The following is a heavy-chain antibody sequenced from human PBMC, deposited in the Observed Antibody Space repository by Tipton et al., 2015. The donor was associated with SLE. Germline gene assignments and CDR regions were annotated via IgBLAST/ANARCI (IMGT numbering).Heavy chain of an antibody. CDR3: ATDLRAPGTKFDR. Sequence: TLSLTCSVSGGSITSHYWTWIRQSPGKELEWLAYVSYTGSATYNPSLRSRVSISLDTSENQFSLKVTSVTAADTAVYFCATDLRAPGTKFDRWGQGTLVTVSS. D-gene: IGHD1-26*01. CDR2: VSYTGSA. V-gene: IGHV4-59*11. CDR1: GGSITSHY. J-gene: IGHJ5*02.